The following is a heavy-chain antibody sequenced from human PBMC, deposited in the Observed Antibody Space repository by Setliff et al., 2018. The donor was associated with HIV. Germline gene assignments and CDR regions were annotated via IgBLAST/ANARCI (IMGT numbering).Heavy chain of an antibody. J-gene: IGHJ2*01. V-gene: IGHV4-59*01. D-gene: IGHD2-15*01. CDR2: IYYSGTT. CDR1: GASISSYY. Sequence: SETLSLTCNVSGASISSYYWSWIRQPPGKGLEWIGYIYYSGTTNYNPSLKIRVTISVDTSKNQISLNLTSVTAADTAVYYCAKELKSMVVGGRNRYFDLWGRGTLVTVSS. CDR3: AKELKSMVVGGRNRYFDL.